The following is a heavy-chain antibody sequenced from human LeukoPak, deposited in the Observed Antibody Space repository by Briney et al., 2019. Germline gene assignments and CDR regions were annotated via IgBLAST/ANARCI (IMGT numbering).Heavy chain of an antibody. Sequence: PGGSLRLSCAASGFTFSSYSMNWVRQAPGKGLEWVAFIRYDGSNKYYTDSVKGRFTISRDNSKNTLYLQMNSLRAEDTAVYYCAKGRGWEASYYYYYMDVWGKRTTVTISS. J-gene: IGHJ6*03. CDR3: AKGRGWEASYYYYYMDV. V-gene: IGHV3-30*02. D-gene: IGHD1-26*01. CDR2: IRYDGSNK. CDR1: GFTFSSYS.